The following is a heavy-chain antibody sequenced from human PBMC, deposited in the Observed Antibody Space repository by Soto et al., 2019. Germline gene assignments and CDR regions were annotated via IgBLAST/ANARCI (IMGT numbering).Heavy chain of an antibody. Sequence: GGSLRLSCAASGFSFGNYWMDWVRQAPGKGLEWVANINQDGSERHYVDSVKGRFTISRDNAKNSLYLQMSSLTAEDSALYYCARSLDYWGQGTPVTVSS. J-gene: IGHJ4*02. CDR3: ARSLDY. CDR1: GFSFGNYW. V-gene: IGHV3-7*01. CDR2: INQDGSER.